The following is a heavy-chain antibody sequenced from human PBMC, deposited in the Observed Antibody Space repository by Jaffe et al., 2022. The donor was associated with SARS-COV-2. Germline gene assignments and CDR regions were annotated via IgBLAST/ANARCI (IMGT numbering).Heavy chain of an antibody. CDR3: AKDLHYDILTGHSPSAFDI. J-gene: IGHJ3*02. D-gene: IGHD3-9*01. V-gene: IGHV3-23*01. CDR1: GFTFSTYA. Sequence: EVQLLESGGGLVQPGGSLRLSCAASGFTFSTYAMSWVRQAPGKGLEWVSAISNSGGSTYYADSVKGRFTISRDNSKNTLYLQMNSLRAEDTAVYYCAKDLHYDILTGHSPSAFDIWGQGTMVTVSS. CDR2: ISNSGGST.